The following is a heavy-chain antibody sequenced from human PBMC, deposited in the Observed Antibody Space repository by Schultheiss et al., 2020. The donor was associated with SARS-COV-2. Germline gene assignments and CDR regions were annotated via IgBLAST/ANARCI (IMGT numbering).Heavy chain of an antibody. D-gene: IGHD2-15*01. CDR3: ATDAWWHDAFDI. V-gene: IGHV3-21*01. Sequence: LSLTCAASGFTFTSYAMNWVRQTPGKGLEWVSSISSTSNSIFYADSVKGRFTISRDNAKNTLYLQMNSLRAEDTAVYYCATDAWWHDAFDIWGQGTMVTVSS. CDR1: GFTFTSYA. CDR2: ISSTSNSI. J-gene: IGHJ3*02.